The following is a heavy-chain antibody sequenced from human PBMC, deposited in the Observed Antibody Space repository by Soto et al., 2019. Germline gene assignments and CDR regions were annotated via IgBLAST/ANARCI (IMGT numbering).Heavy chain of an antibody. D-gene: IGHD6-19*01. Sequence: GSLRLSCAASGFTFSNYAMGWVRQAPGKGLEWVSAIGGSGGRAHYADSVKGHFIISRDNCKITMFLQMNSLTAEYTAVYYWVKIAEAVAGTVYGYWGQGTLVTVSS. CDR3: VKIAEAVAGTVYGY. CDR2: IGGSGGRA. CDR1: GFTFSNYA. V-gene: IGHV3-23*01. J-gene: IGHJ4*02.